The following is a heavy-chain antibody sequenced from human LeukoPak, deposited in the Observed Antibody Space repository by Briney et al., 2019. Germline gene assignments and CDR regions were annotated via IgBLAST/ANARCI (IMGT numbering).Heavy chain of an antibody. Sequence: PSETLSPTCTVSGGSIGSYYWSWIRQPPGRGLGWIGYIYYSGSTNYTPSLKSRVTISVDTSKNQFSLKLSSVTAADTAVYYCARGSGEYYYYGMDVWGKGTTVTVSS. CDR3: ARGSGEYYYYGMDV. V-gene: IGHV4-59*01. CDR2: IYYSGST. CDR1: GGSIGSYY. D-gene: IGHD3-10*01. J-gene: IGHJ6*04.